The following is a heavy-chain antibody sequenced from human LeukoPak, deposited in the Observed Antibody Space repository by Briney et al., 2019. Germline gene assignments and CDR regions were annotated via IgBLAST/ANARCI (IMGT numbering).Heavy chain of an antibody. CDR3: VRDFDTVTTAYLQL. J-gene: IGHJ1*01. CDR1: GFTFSSYW. Sequence: PGGSLRLSCAASGFTFSSYWMSWVRQAPGKGLEWVANIKQDGSEEYYVDSVKGRFTISRDNAKNSLYLQMNSLRAEDTAVYYCVRDFDTVTTAYLQLWGQGTLVTVSS. V-gene: IGHV3-7*01. CDR2: IKQDGSEE. D-gene: IGHD4-17*01.